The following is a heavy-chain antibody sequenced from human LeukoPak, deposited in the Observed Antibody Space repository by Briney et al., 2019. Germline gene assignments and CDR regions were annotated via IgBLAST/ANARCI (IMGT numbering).Heavy chain of an antibody. Sequence: GGSLRLSCAASGFTFSSCSMNWVRQAPGKGLEWVSSISSSSSYIYYADSVKGRFTISRDNAKNSLYLQMNSLRAEDTAVYYCAKGGSFNWFDPWGQGTLVTVSS. CDR1: GFTFSSCS. CDR2: ISSSSSYI. J-gene: IGHJ5*02. V-gene: IGHV3-21*01. D-gene: IGHD2-15*01. CDR3: AKGGSFNWFDP.